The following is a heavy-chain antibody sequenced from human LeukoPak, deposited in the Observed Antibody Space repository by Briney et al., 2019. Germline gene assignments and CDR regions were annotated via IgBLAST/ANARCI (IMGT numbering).Heavy chain of an antibody. V-gene: IGHV3-9*01. J-gene: IGHJ4*02. CDR3: ARGREAYSSSWYDY. Sequence: GRSLRLSCAASGFTFDDYAMHWVRQAPGKGLEWVSGISWNSGSLGYADSVKGRFTISRDNAKNSLYLQMNSLRAEDTALYYCARGREAYSSSWYDYWGQGTLVTVSS. CDR2: ISWNSGSL. CDR1: GFTFDDYA. D-gene: IGHD6-13*01.